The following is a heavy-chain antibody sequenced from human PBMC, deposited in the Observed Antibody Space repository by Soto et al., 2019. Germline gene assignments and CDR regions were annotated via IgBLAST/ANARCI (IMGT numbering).Heavy chain of an antibody. CDR2: ISYDGSNK. CDR1: GFTFSSYA. V-gene: IGHV3-30-3*01. D-gene: IGHD6-13*01. CDR3: GGGGFGAGYSSSWYTPLDY. J-gene: IGHJ4*02. Sequence: QVQLVESGGGVVQPGRSLRLSCAASGFTFSSYAMHWVRQAPGKGLEWVAVISYDGSNKYYADSVKGRFTISRDNSRNPLYLEMKSLRAEDTAVFYWGGGGFGAGYSSSWYTPLDYWGQGTLVTVSS.